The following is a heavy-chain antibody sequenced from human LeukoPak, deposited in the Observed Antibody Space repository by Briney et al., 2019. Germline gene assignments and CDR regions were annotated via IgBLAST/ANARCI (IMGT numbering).Heavy chain of an antibody. CDR2: IYSGGST. Sequence: GGSLRLSCAASGFTVSSNYMSWVRQAPGKGLEWGSAIYSGGSTYYADSVKGRFTISRDNSKNTLYLQMNSLRAEDTAVYYCARELAPGKYGDRGFDYWGQGTLVTVSS. D-gene: IGHD4-17*01. CDR3: ARELAPGKYGDRGFDY. V-gene: IGHV3-53*01. CDR1: GFTVSSNY. J-gene: IGHJ4*02.